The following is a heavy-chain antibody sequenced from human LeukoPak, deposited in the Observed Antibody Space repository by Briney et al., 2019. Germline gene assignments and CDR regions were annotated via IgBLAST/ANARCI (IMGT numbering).Heavy chain of an antibody. CDR2: MTGPADTT. Sequence: GGSLRPSCAASGFNFNNFAMSWVRQAPGKGPEWLSAMTGPADTTYYAESVKGRFIISRDYSKSMVYLQMNSPRVEDTAIYYCAKGAEIDHWGQGTLVTVSS. V-gene: IGHV3-23*01. CDR3: AKGAEIDH. J-gene: IGHJ4*02. CDR1: GFNFNNFA.